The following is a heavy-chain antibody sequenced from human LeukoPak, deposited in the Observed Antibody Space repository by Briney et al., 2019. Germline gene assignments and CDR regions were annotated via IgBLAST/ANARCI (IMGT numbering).Heavy chain of an antibody. CDR3: ARGRVRYSYGYCFDY. Sequence: PSETLSLTCTVSGGSISSYYWSWIRQPPGKGLEWIGYIYYSGSTNYNPSLKSRVTISVDTSKNQFSLKLSSVTAADTAVYYCARGRVRYSYGYCFDYWGQGTLVTVSS. J-gene: IGHJ4*02. CDR1: GGSISSYY. D-gene: IGHD5-18*01. V-gene: IGHV4-59*01. CDR2: IYYSGST.